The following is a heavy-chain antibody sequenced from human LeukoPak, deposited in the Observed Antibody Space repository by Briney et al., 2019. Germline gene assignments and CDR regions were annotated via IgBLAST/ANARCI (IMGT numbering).Heavy chain of an antibody. CDR1: GFTFRGFS. V-gene: IGHV3-7*01. D-gene: IGHD3-10*01. Sequence: GGSLRLSCAASGFTFRGFSMRWVRQSQTKGREWEANINQDGTERYYVDSVKRRFTISRDNAKNSLSLQMNNLRVEDTAVYYCARAGSHWHYVYWGQGTVVTVSS. CDR3: ARAGSHWHYVY. J-gene: IGHJ4*02. CDR2: INQDGTER.